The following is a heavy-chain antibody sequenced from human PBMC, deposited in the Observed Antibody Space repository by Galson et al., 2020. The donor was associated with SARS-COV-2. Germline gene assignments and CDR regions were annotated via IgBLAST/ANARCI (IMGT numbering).Heavy chain of an antibody. V-gene: IGHV3-48*04. J-gene: IGHJ4*02. CDR3: AREALSEITIFGVVIYRYFDY. CDR1: GFTFSSYW. Sequence: GGSLRLSCAASGFTFSSYWMHWVRQAPGKGLVWVSYISSSGSTIYYADSVKGRFTISRDNAKNSLYLQMNSLRAEDTAVYYCAREALSEITIFGVVIYRYFDYWGQGTLVTVSS. D-gene: IGHD3-3*01. CDR2: ISSSGSTI.